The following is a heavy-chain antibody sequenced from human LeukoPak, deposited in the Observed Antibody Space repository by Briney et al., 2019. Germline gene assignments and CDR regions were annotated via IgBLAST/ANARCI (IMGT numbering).Heavy chain of an antibody. CDR3: ARDDTTGTAYFDY. Sequence: PGGSLRLSCAASGFTFSSYSMNWVRQAPGKGLEWVSYISSSSSYIYYADSVKGRFTISRDNAKNSLYLQMNSLRAEDTAVYYCARDDTTGTAYFDYWGQGTLVTVSS. CDR2: ISSSSSYI. J-gene: IGHJ4*02. V-gene: IGHV3-21*01. D-gene: IGHD1-1*01. CDR1: GFTFSSYS.